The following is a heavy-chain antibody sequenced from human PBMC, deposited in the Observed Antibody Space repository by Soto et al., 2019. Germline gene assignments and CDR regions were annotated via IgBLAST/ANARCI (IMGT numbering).Heavy chain of an antibody. CDR3: ARRYSSSFDY. V-gene: IGHV4-59*08. Sequence: SETLSLTCTVSGGSIIRYYWSWIRQPPGKGLEWIGYIYYSGSTNYNPSLKSRVTISVDTSKNQFSLKLSSVTAADTAVYYCARRYSSSFDYWGQGPWSPSPQ. CDR2: IYYSGST. CDR1: GGSIIRYY. J-gene: IGHJ4*02. D-gene: IGHD6-13*01.